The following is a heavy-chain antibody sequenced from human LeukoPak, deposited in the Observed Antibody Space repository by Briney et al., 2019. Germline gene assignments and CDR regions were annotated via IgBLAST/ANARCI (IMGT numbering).Heavy chain of an antibody. D-gene: IGHD4-17*01. CDR1: GGSFSGYY. Sequence: SETLSLTCAVYGGSFSGYYWSWIRQPPGKGLEWIGESNHSGSTNYNPALKSRVTISVDTSKNQFSLKLSSVTAADTAVYYCARVSSPVTTDETQYYYYYYMDVWGKGTTVTISS. V-gene: IGHV4-34*01. J-gene: IGHJ6*03. CDR2: SNHSGST. CDR3: ARVSSPVTTDETQYYYYYYMDV.